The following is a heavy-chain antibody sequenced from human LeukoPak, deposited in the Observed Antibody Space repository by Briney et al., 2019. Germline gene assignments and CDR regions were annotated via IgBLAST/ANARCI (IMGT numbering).Heavy chain of an antibody. CDR3: ARVRPRDIVVVPAADYYYYYYMDV. Sequence: SETLSLTCTVSGGSISGYYWSWIRQPPGKGLEGSGYIYYSGSTYYNPSLKSRVTIAVDTSKNQFSLKLSSVTAADTAVYYCARVRPRDIVVVPAADYYYYYYMDVWGKGTTVTVSS. CDR1: GGSISGYY. V-gene: IGHV4-30-4*08. CDR2: IYYSGST. D-gene: IGHD2-2*01. J-gene: IGHJ6*03.